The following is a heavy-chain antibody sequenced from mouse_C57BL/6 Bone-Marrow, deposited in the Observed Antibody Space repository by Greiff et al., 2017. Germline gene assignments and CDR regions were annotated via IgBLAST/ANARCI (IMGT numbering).Heavy chain of an antibody. D-gene: IGHD1-1*01. CDR3: ARKGYGSSSFAY. CDR1: GFSLTSYG. V-gene: IGHV2-2*01. CDR2: IWSGGST. Sequence: VKLQESGPGLVQPSQSLSITCTVSGFSLTSYGVHWVRQSPGKGLEWLGVIWSGGSTDYNAAFISRLSISKDNPKSQVFFKMNSLQADDTAIYYCARKGYGSSSFAYWGQGTLVTVSA. J-gene: IGHJ3*01.